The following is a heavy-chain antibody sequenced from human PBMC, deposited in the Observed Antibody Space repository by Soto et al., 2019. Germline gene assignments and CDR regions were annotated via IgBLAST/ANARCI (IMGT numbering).Heavy chain of an antibody. J-gene: IGHJ4*02. CDR2: ISYDGSYK. Sequence: QVQLVESGGGVVQPGRSLRLSCAASGFTFSSYGMHWVRQAPGKGLEWVAVISYDGSYKYYADSVKGRFTISRDNSKNTLYLQMNSLRAEDTGVDYCAKREDGYSRDYWGQGTLVTVSS. D-gene: IGHD5-18*01. CDR1: GFTFSSYG. V-gene: IGHV3-30*18. CDR3: AKREDGYSRDY.